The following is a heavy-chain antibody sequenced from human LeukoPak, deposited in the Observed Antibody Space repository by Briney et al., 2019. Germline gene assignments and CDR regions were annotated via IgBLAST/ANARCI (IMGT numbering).Heavy chain of an antibody. V-gene: IGHV4-59*01. CDR2: IYYSGST. J-gene: IGHJ5*02. CDR1: GGSISSYY. CDR3: ARDPEGSRDWFDP. Sequence: SETLSLTCTVSGGSISSYYWSWIRQPPGKGLEWIGYIYYSGSTNYNPSLKSRVTISVDTSKNQFSLKLSSVTAADTAVYYCARDPEGSRDWFDPWGQGTLVTVSS.